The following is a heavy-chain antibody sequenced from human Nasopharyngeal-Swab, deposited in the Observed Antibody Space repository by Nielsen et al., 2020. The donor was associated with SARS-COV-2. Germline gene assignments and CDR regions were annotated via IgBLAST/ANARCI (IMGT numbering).Heavy chain of an antibody. CDR1: GFTFSSYW. D-gene: IGHD1-7*01. Sequence: GGSLRLSCAASGFTFSSYWMSWVRQAPGKGLEWVASIKQDGSEKYYVDSVKGRFTISRDNAKNSLYLQMNSLRAEDTAVYYCAREGYNWNSGSPYGMDVWGQGTTVTVSS. J-gene: IGHJ6*02. CDR2: IKQDGSEK. V-gene: IGHV3-7*03. CDR3: AREGYNWNSGSPYGMDV.